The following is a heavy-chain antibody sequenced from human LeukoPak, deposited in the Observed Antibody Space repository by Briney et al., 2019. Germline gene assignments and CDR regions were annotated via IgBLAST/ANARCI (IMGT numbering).Heavy chain of an antibody. D-gene: IGHD3-3*01. CDR3: ARDFWSGYYSGVEFDP. Sequence: ASVKDSCKASGYTFTGYYMHWGRQAPGQGLEWMGWINPNSGGTNYAQKFQGRVTMTRDTSISTAYMELSRLRSDDTAVYYCARDFWSGYYSGVEFDPWGQGTLVTVSS. CDR2: INPNSGGT. CDR1: GYTFTGYY. J-gene: IGHJ5*02. V-gene: IGHV1-2*02.